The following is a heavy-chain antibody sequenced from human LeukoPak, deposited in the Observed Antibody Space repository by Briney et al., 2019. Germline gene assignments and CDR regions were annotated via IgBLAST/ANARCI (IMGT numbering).Heavy chain of an antibody. CDR2: ISGGGTII. CDR1: GFTFSDYY. J-gene: IGHJ3*02. Sequence: GGFLRLPCAASGFTFSDYYMSWFRQAPGKGLEWVSYISGGGTIIYYADSVKGRFTISRDNARNSLYLQMTSLRAEDTAVYYCSRGKYTAAFDIWGQGTMVTVSS. D-gene: IGHD5-18*01. CDR3: SRGKYTAAFDI. V-gene: IGHV3-11*04.